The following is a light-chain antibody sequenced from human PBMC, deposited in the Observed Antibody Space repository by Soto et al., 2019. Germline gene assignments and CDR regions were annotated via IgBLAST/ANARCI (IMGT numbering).Light chain of an antibody. J-gene: IGKJ1*01. CDR2: KAS. CDR3: QHYSSYSEA. Sequence: IQMPQSPSTLSGSVGDRVTITCRASQTISSWLAWYQQKPGKAPKLLIYKASTLKSGVPSRFSGSGSGTEFTLTISSLQPDDFATYYCQHYSSYSEAFGQGTKVDIK. V-gene: IGKV1-5*03. CDR1: QTISSW.